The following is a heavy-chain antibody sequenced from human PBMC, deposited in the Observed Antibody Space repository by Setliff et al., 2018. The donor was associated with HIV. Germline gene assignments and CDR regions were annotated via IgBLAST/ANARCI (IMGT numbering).Heavy chain of an antibody. Sequence: PSETLSLTCTISGGYMSGYYWSWIRQPPGKGLEWIGTFYYNGDSRYNPSLKSRVTISVDTSKNTFSLKLSSVAAADTAVYYCAICGGDCYSLDYWGQGTLVTVSS. D-gene: IGHD2-21*02. V-gene: IGHV4-59*04. CDR1: GGYMSGYY. J-gene: IGHJ4*02. CDR2: FYYNGDS. CDR3: AICGGDCYSLDY.